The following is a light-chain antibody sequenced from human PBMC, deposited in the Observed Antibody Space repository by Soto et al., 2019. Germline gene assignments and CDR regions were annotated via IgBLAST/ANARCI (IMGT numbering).Light chain of an antibody. Sequence: EIGLTQSPATLSLSPGERATLSCRAGQSVSSYLAWYQQKPGQAPRLLIYGASNRATGIPARFSGSGSGTDFTLTISSLEPEDFAVYYCQQRSNWPLTFGGGTKVDIK. CDR2: GAS. V-gene: IGKV3-11*01. CDR3: QQRSNWPLT. CDR1: QSVSSY. J-gene: IGKJ4*01.